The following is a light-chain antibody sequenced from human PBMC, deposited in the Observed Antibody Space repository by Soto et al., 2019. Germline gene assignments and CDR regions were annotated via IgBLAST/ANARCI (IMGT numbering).Light chain of an antibody. J-gene: IGKJ4*01. CDR2: GVS. Sequence: ATLSLSPGERATLSCRASQSVTSNALAWYQQKPGQAPRLLIYGVSSRATGIPDRFSGSGSGTDFTLTISSLEPEDFAVYYCQQRSKWPLTFGGGTKV. CDR1: QSVTSNA. V-gene: IGKV3D-20*02. CDR3: QQRSKWPLT.